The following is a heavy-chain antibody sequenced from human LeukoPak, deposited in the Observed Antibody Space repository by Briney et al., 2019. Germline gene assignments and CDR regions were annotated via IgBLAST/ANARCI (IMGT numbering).Heavy chain of an antibody. D-gene: IGHD5-24*01. CDR2: IYPGDSDT. V-gene: IGHV5-51*01. CDR1: GYNFTNYW. J-gene: IGHJ4*02. CDR3: ARRRDGYNYVGTDY. Sequence: GESLKISCKGSGYNFTNYWVGWVRQMPGKGLEWMGIIYPGDSDTTYSPSFQGQVTISADKSISTAYLQWSSLKASDTAMYYCARRRDGYNYVGTDYWGQGTLVTVSS.